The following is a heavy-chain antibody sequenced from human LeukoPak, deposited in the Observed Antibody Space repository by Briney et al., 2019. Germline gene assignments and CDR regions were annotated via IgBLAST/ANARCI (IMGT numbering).Heavy chain of an antibody. V-gene: IGHV3-11*01. CDR3: TKILGVRVAVPGEDS. Sequence: PGGSLRLSCAASGVTFSNYSMSWIRQAPGKGLESISYITSTGSATYYADSVKGRFTISRDNARNSLYLQMSSLRAEDTAVYYCTKILGVRVAVPGEDSWGQGTLVTVSS. CDR1: GVTFSNYS. D-gene: IGHD6-19*01. CDR2: ITSTGSAT. J-gene: IGHJ4*02.